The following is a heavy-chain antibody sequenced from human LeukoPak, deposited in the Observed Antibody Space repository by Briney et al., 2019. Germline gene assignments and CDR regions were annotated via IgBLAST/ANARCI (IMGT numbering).Heavy chain of an antibody. Sequence: GGSLRLSCAASGFSVSSSYMSWVRQAPGKGLEWVSVIYSGGPTYYADSVKGRFTISRDNSKNTLYLQMDSLRAEDTAIYYCARIHTYGSPIDYWGQGTLVIVSS. D-gene: IGHD5-18*01. CDR2: IYSGGPT. J-gene: IGHJ4*02. V-gene: IGHV3-66*01. CDR3: ARIHTYGSPIDY. CDR1: GFSVSSSY.